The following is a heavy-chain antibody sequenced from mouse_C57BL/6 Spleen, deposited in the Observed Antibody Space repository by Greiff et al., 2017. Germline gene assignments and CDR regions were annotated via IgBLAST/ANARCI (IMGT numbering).Heavy chain of an antibody. D-gene: IGHD1-1*01. CDR3: ARSSSHYFDY. CDR2: IYLGNGYT. J-gene: IGHJ2*01. V-gene: IGHV1-58*01. Sequence: DVKLVESGAELMRPGSSVKMSCKTSGYTFTGYGIHWVKQRPGPGLEWLGYIYLGNGYTEYNEKFKGKATLTSDTSSSTAYMQRSSLTSEDSAIYFCARSSSHYFDYWGQGTTLTVSS. CDR1: GYTFTGYG.